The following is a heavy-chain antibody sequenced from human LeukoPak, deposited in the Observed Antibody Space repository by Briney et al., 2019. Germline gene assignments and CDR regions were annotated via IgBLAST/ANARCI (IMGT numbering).Heavy chain of an antibody. CDR1: GFTFSRYG. Sequence: GGSLRLSCSASGFTFSRYGVHWVRQAPGKGLEYVSAIVSNGDSTYYADSVKGRFTISRDNSKNTLYLQVNSLRAEDTAVYYCAKDKDYYDSSGNFGNPTVFDYWGQGTLVTVSS. D-gene: IGHD3-22*01. J-gene: IGHJ4*02. V-gene: IGHV3-64*04. CDR2: IVSNGDST. CDR3: AKDKDYYDSSGNFGNPTVFDY.